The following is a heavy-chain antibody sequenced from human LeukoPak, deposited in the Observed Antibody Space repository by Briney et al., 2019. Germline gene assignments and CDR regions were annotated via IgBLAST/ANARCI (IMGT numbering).Heavy chain of an antibody. V-gene: IGHV3-21*01. J-gene: IGHJ4*02. Sequence: GGSLRPSCVASGFTFSSYSGIWVRQTPGKGLEWVSSISSGGTYIYSADSVQGRFTISRDNAKNSLFLQMDSLIPDDTAVYYCASGYSYASLGFWGQGTLVTVSS. CDR3: ASGYSYASLGF. D-gene: IGHD3-16*01. CDR1: GFTFSSYS. CDR2: ISSGGTYI.